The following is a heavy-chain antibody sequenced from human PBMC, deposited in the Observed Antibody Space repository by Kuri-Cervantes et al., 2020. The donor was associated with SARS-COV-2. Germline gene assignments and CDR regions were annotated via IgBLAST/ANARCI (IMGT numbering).Heavy chain of an antibody. CDR1: GGSISSGDYY. V-gene: IGHV4-30-4*01. CDR3: ARSCSSSDCYYYYGVDV. Sequence: SETLSLTCTVSGGSISSGDYYWSWIRQPPGKGLEWIGYIYYSGSTYYNPSLKSRVTISVDRSKNQFSLKLSSVTAADTAVYYCARSCSSSDCYYYYGVDVWGQGTTVTVSS. J-gene: IGHJ6*02. D-gene: IGHD2-2*01. CDR2: IYYSGST.